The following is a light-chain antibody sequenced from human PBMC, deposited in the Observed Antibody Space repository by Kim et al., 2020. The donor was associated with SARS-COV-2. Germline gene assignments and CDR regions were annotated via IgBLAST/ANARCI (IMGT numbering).Light chain of an antibody. V-gene: IGLV2-14*03. J-gene: IGLJ2*01. Sequence: QSALTQPASVSGSPGQSITISCTGTSSDVGKYNYVSWYQHHPGKAPKLTIYDVSKRPSGVSSRFSGSKSGNTASLTISGLQPEDEADYYCSSYRGSSTLAFGGGTKVTVL. CDR1: SSDVGKYNY. CDR3: SSYRGSSTLA. CDR2: DVS.